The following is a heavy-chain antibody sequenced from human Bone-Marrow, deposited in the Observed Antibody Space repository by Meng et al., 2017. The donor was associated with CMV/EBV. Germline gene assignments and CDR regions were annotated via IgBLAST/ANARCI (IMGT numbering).Heavy chain of an antibody. V-gene: IGHV3-48*03. CDR1: GFTFSSYE. D-gene: IGHD2-2*01. Sequence: GESLKISCAASGFTFSSYEMNWVRQAPGKGLEWVSYISSSGSTIYYADSVKGRFTISRDNSKNTLYLQMNSLRAEDTAVYYCARDESCSSTSCYGLGFDYWGQGTLVTVSS. J-gene: IGHJ4*02. CDR3: ARDESCSSTSCYGLGFDY. CDR2: ISSSGSTI.